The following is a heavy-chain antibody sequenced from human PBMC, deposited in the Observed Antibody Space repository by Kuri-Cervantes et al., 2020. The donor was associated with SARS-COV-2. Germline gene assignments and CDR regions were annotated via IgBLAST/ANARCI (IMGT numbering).Heavy chain of an antibody. CDR1: GGSISSHY. V-gene: IGHV4-59*11. Sequence: ESLKISCTVSGGSISSHYWSWIRQPPGKGLEWIGYIYYSESTNYNPSLKSRVTISVDTSKNQFSLKLSSVTAADTAVYYCARVWDGGDYFDYWGQGTLVTVSS. D-gene: IGHD3-16*01. CDR2: IYYSEST. CDR3: ARVWDGGDYFDY. J-gene: IGHJ4*02.